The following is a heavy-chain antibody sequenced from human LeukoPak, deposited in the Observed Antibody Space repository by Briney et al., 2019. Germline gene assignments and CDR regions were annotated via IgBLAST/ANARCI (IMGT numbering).Heavy chain of an antibody. J-gene: IGHJ4*02. D-gene: IGHD5-12*01. Sequence: GGSLRLSCAASGFTVSTNYMSWVRQAPGKGLEWVPIIYTSDNTYYAGSVKGRFTISRDISKNTLYLQMNSLRAEDTAVYYCAGRGYSAYDSPYYFDYWGQGTLVTVSS. CDR1: GFTVSTNY. CDR2: IYTSDNT. CDR3: AGRGYSAYDSPYYFDY. V-gene: IGHV3-53*01.